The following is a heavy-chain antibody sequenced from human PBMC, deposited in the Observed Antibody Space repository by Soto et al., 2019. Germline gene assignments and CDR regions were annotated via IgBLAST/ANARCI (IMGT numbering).Heavy chain of an antibody. CDR1: GFTVSNAW. V-gene: IGHV3-15*01. CDR2: IKSKTDGGTI. D-gene: IGHD6-6*01. J-gene: IGHJ4*02. Sequence: EVPLVESGGGLVKPGGSLRLSCEVSGFTVSNAWMSWVRQAPGKGLEWVGRIKSKTDGGTIDYAAPVKGRFIISRDDSQNTLYLQMNSLKTEDTAVYYCTTDPARGITPRDVPDYWGQGALVTVSS. CDR3: TTDPARGITPRDVPDY.